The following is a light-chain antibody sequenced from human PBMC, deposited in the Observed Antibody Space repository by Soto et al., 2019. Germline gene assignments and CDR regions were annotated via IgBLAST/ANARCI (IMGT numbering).Light chain of an antibody. CDR1: SSDVGGYNY. CDR3: SSYTSTMTLV. Sequence: QSALTQPASVSGSPGQSITISCTGTSSDVGGYNYVSWYQQQPGKAPKLMIYDVSNRPSGVSNRFSGSKSGNTASLTISGVQAEDEDDYYCSSYTSTMTLVFGGGTQLTVL. J-gene: IGLJ3*02. V-gene: IGLV2-14*01. CDR2: DVS.